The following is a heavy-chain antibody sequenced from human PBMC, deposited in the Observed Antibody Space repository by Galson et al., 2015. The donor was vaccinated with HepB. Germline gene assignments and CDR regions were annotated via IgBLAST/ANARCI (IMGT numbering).Heavy chain of an antibody. CDR1: GASTSSNTYY. CDR3: ARHVGESGSYGMDV. CDR2: IYYTGTT. D-gene: IGHD2-15*01. V-gene: IGHV4-39*01. J-gene: IGHJ6*02. Sequence: ETLSLTCAVSGASTSSNTYYWSWIRQPPGRGLEWIGSIYYTGTTYYNPSLKSRVTISLGTSKNHFSLKLRSVTAADTAVYYCARHVGESGSYGMDVWGQGTTVTVSS.